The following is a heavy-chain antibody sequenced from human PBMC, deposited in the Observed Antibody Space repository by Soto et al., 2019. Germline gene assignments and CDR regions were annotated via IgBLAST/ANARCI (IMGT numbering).Heavy chain of an antibody. Sequence: PSETLSLTCTVSGGSISSSSYYWGWIRQPPGKGLEWIGSIYYSGSTYYNPSLKSRVTISVDTSKNQFSLKLSSVTAADTAVYYCARHGARGTTRNIRLNWFDPWGQGTLVTV. V-gene: IGHV4-39*01. J-gene: IGHJ5*02. CDR1: GGSISSSSYY. D-gene: IGHD6-6*01. CDR2: IYYSGST. CDR3: ARHGARGTTRNIRLNWFDP.